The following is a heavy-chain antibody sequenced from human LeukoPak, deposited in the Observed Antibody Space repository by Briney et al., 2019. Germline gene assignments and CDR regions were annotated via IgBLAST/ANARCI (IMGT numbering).Heavy chain of an antibody. Sequence: GGSLRLSCAASGFTFSSYGMHWVRQAPGKGLEWVAFIRYDGSKKYYADSVKGRFTISRDNSKNTLYLQMNSLRAEDTAVYYCAKDYDYVWGSTNYWGQGTLVTVSS. CDR1: GFTFSSYG. D-gene: IGHD3-16*01. V-gene: IGHV3-30*02. CDR2: IRYDGSKK. J-gene: IGHJ4*02. CDR3: AKDYDYVWGSTNY.